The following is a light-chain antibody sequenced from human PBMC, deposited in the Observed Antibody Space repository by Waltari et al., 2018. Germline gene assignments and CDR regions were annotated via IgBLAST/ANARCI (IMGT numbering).Light chain of an antibody. J-gene: IGLJ1*01. V-gene: IGLV2-23*02. Sequence: QSALTQPAPVSGSPGQSITISCPVTSSDVGTHNLVSWSQQHPGKAPKLMIYEVTNRPSGVSNRFSGSKSGNTASLTISGLQAEDEAEYYCCSFAGSSTYYVFGTGTKVTVL. CDR3: CSFAGSSTYYV. CDR2: EVT. CDR1: SSDVGTHNL.